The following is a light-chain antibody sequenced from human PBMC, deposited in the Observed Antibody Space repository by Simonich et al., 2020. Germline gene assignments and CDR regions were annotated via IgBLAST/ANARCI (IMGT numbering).Light chain of an antibody. CDR1: SSDVGGLNH. Sequence: QSALTQPASVSGSPGQSITISSTGTSSDVGGLNHVSWYQQHPGKAPKLMIYDVSKRPSGVSNRFSGSKSGNTASLTISGLQAEDEADYYCSSYTSSSTLVFGGGTKLTVL. CDR2: DVS. V-gene: IGLV2-14*01. J-gene: IGLJ2*01. CDR3: SSYTSSSTLV.